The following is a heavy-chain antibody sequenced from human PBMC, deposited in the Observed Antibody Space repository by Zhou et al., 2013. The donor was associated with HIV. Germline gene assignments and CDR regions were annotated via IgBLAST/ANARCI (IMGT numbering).Heavy chain of an antibody. D-gene: IGHD5-18*01. J-gene: IGHJ3*02. CDR1: GYTFTNYD. Sequence: QVQLVQSGAEVKKPGASVKVSCKASGYTFTNYDISWVRQAPGQGLEWMGWISTYNGHTNYAQKVQGRVTMTTDTFTTTAYMELRSLRSDDTAIYYCARDVGNLFHYRRNIQLWPLVSFDIVGQGTMVTVSS. CDR2: ISTYNGHT. CDR3: ARDVGNLFHYRRNIQLWPLVSFDI. V-gene: IGHV1-18*01.